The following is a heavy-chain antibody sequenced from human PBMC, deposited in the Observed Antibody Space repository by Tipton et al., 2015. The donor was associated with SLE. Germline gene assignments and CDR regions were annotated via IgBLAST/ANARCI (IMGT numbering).Heavy chain of an antibody. CDR2: ISSSGSTI. Sequence: QLVQSGGGVVQPGRSLRLSCAASGFTFSDYYMSWIRQAPGKGLEWVSYISSSGSTIYYADSVKGRFTISRDNAKNSLYLQMNSLRAEDTAVYYCANFGVVIATEYFQHWGQGTLVTVSS. CDR3: ANFGVVIATEYFQH. CDR1: GFTFSDYY. D-gene: IGHD3-3*01. V-gene: IGHV3-11*01. J-gene: IGHJ1*01.